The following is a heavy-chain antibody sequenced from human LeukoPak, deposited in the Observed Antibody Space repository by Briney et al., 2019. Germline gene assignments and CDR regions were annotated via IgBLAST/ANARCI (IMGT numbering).Heavy chain of an antibody. V-gene: IGHV1-69*13. CDR1: GGTFSSYA. CDR3: ARAGGGGYYYYGMDV. D-gene: IGHD2-21*01. J-gene: IGHJ6*04. Sequence: ASVKVSCKASGGTFSSYAISWVRQAPGQGLEWMGGIIPIFGTANYAQKFQGRVTITADESTSTAYMELSSLRSEDTAVYYCARAGGGGYYYYGMDVWGEGTTVTVSS. CDR2: IIPIFGTA.